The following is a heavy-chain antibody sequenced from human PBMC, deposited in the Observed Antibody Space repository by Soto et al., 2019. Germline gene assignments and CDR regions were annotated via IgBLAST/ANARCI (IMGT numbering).Heavy chain of an antibody. V-gene: IGHV4-59*01. CDR2: IYYSGST. Sequence: SETLSLTCTVSGGSISSYYWSWIRQPPGKGLEWIGYIYYSGSTNYNPSLKSRVTISVDTSKNQFSLKLSSVTAADTAVYYCARGGPGEWLPPCYYYYGMDGWGQGTTVTVSS. CDR1: GGSISSYY. D-gene: IGHD5-12*01. J-gene: IGHJ6*02. CDR3: ARGGPGEWLPPCYYYYGMDG.